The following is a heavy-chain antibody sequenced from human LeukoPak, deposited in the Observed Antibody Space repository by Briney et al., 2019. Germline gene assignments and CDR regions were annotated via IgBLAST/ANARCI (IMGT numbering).Heavy chain of an antibody. CDR3: ARDLYRSGGSCYHWFDP. Sequence: ASVKVSCKASGYTFTSYYMHWVRQAPGQGLEWMGIINPSGGSTSYAQKFQGRVTMTRDTSTSTVYMELSSLRSEDTAVYYCARDLYRSGGSCYHWFDPWGQGTLVTVSS. J-gene: IGHJ5*02. D-gene: IGHD2-15*01. CDR1: GYTFTSYY. V-gene: IGHV1-46*01. CDR2: INPSGGST.